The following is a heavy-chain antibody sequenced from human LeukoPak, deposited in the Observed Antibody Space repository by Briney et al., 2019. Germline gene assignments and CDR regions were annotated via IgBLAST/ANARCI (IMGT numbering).Heavy chain of an antibody. CDR1: GYTFTSYE. V-gene: IGHV1-8*01. Sequence: GASVKVSCKASGYTFTSYEINWVRQATGQGLEWMGWMNPNSGNTGYAQKFQGRVTMTRNTSISTAYMELSSLRSEDTAVYYCARGRTDRFGELLLFLSYWGQGTLVTVSS. D-gene: IGHD3-10*01. CDR3: ARGRTDRFGELLLFLSY. CDR2: MNPNSGNT. J-gene: IGHJ4*02.